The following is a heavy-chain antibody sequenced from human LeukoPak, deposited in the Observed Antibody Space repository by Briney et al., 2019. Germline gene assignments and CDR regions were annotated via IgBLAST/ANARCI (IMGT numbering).Heavy chain of an antibody. D-gene: IGHD2-2*01. V-gene: IGHV3-30*02. J-gene: IGHJ4*02. CDR3: AKDVIVVVPAAISYFDY. Sequence: GRSLRLSCAASGFTFSNYGMHWVRQAPGKGLEWVAFIRYDGSNKYYADSVKGRFTISRDNSKNTLYLQMNSLRAEDTAVYYCAKDVIVVVPAAISYFDYWGQGTLVTVSS. CDR2: IRYDGSNK. CDR1: GFTFSNYG.